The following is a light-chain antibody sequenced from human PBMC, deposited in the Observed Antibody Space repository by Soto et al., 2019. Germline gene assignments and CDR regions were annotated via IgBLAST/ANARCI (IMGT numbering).Light chain of an antibody. CDR1: QGVSSW. J-gene: IGKJ1*01. V-gene: IGKV1-5*03. Sequence: DIQMTQSPSTLSASVGDRVTITCRASQGVSSWLAWYQQKPGKAPKLLIYKASTLQSGVSSRFSGSGSGTEFTLTISSLPPDDFATYISHPYKTYKTFGPGTKLDIK. CDR2: KAS. CDR3: HPYKTYKT.